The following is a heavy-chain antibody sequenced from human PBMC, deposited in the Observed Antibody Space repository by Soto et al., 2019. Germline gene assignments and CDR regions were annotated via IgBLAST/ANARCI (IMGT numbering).Heavy chain of an antibody. CDR1: GGSVSSGSYY. Sequence: SETLSLTCTVSGGSVSSGSYYWSWIRQPPGKGLEWIGYIYYSGSTNYNPSLKSRVTISVDTSKNQFSLKLSSVTAADTAVYYCARARVLMVYAMLPFDYWGQGTLVTVSS. CDR3: ARARVLMVYAMLPFDY. J-gene: IGHJ4*02. D-gene: IGHD2-8*01. CDR2: IYYSGST. V-gene: IGHV4-61*01.